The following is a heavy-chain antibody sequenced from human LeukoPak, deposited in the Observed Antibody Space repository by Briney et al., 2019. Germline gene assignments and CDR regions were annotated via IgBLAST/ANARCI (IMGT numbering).Heavy chain of an antibody. D-gene: IGHD3-9*01. CDR1: GGSISSYY. J-gene: IGHJ4*02. CDR2: IYYSGST. V-gene: IGHV4-59*08. Sequence: SETLSLTCTVYGGSISSYYWSWIRQPPGKGLEWIGYIYYSGSTNYNPSLKSRVTISVDTSKNQFSLKLSSVTAADTAVYYCARLHYDILTGYYSPYYFDYWGQGTLVTVSS. CDR3: ARLHYDILTGYYSPYYFDY.